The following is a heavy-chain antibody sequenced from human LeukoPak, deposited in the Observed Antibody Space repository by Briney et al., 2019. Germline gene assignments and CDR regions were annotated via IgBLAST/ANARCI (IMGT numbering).Heavy chain of an antibody. Sequence: GGSLRLSCAASGFTFSNYAMHWVRQAPGKGLEWVAVISNDGSKKDYADSVKGRFTISRDNAKNSLYLQMNSLRAEDTAVYYCARSMVRGVIITYNWFDPWGQGTLVTVSS. V-gene: IGHV3-30*04. CDR1: GFTFSNYA. CDR2: ISNDGSKK. J-gene: IGHJ5*02. D-gene: IGHD3-10*01. CDR3: ARSMVRGVIITYNWFDP.